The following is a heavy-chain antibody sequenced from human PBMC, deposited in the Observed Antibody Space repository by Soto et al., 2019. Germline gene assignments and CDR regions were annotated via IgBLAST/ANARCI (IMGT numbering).Heavy chain of an antibody. J-gene: IGHJ6*02. Sequence: QVQLVQSGAEVKKPGSSVKVSCKASGGTFSSYAISWVRQAPGQGLEWMGGIIPIFGTANYAQKFQGRVTITADKSTSNAYMELSSLRSEDTAVYYCSRLWFGELLSPPSPYYYHYGMDVWGQGTTVTVSS. V-gene: IGHV1-69*06. CDR1: GGTFSSYA. CDR2: IIPIFGTA. CDR3: SRLWFGELLSPPSPYYYHYGMDV. D-gene: IGHD3-10*01.